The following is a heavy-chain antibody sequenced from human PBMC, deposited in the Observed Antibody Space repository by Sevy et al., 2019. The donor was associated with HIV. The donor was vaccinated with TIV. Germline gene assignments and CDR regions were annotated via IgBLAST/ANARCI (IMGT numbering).Heavy chain of an antibody. CDR3: VGGSIVATTGGGFY. D-gene: IGHD5-12*01. J-gene: IGHJ4*02. Sequence: GGSLRLSCAASGFTFSSYWMSWVRQAPGKGLEWVANIKQDGSEKYYVDSVKGRFTISRDNAKNSLYLQMNSLRAEDTAVYYCVGGSIVATTGGGFYWGQGTLVTVSS. V-gene: IGHV3-7*01. CDR2: IKQDGSEK. CDR1: GFTFSSYW.